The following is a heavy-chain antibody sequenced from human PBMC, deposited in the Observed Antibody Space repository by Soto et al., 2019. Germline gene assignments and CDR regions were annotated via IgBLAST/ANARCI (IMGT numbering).Heavy chain of an antibody. CDR3: ARDSVGGSYYYYYGMDV. J-gene: IGHJ6*02. Sequence: EVQLVESGGGLVQPGGSLRLSCAASGFTFSSYSMNWVRQAPGKGLEWVSYISSSSSTIYYADSVKGRFTISRDNAKNSLYLQMNSLRDEDTAVYYCARDSVGGSYYYYYGMDVWGQGTTVTVSS. CDR1: GFTFSSYS. CDR2: ISSSSSTI. V-gene: IGHV3-48*02. D-gene: IGHD3-10*01.